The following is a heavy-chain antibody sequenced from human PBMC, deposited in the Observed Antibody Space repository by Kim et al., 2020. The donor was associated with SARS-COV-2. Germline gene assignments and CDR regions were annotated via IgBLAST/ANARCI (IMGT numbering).Heavy chain of an antibody. D-gene: IGHD2-2*01. Sequence: SETLSLTCTVSGGSISSGGYYWSWIRQHPGKGLEWIGYIYYSGSTYYNPSLKSRVTISVDTSKNQFSLKLSSVTAADTAVYYCARAIVVVPAAKSDYWYFDLWGRGTLVTVSS. CDR2: IYYSGST. CDR1: GGSISSGGYY. CDR3: ARAIVVVPAAKSDYWYFDL. J-gene: IGHJ2*01. V-gene: IGHV4-31*03.